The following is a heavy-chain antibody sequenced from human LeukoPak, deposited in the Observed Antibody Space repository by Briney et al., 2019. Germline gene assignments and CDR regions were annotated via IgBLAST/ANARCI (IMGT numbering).Heavy chain of an antibody. CDR1: GFTFSRNS. CDR3: AREALTGSWHWFDP. J-gene: IGHJ5*02. V-gene: IGHV3-30-3*01. CDR2: ISYDGNNR. Sequence: GRPLRLSCAVSGFTFSRNSMHWVRQAPGKGLEWVTVISYDGNNRHYADSVKGRFTISRDNSKNTLYLQMNSLRPEDTAVYYCAREALTGSWHWFDPWGQGTLVTVSS. D-gene: IGHD2-15*01.